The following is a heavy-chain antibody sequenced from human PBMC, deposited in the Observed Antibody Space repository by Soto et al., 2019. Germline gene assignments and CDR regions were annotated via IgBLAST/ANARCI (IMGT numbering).Heavy chain of an antibody. CDR3: AAESAYGGNPLAFLY. J-gene: IGHJ4*02. V-gene: IGHV1-69*01. CDR2: IIPFFNTP. Sequence: QVQLVQSGAEVKRPGSSVRVSCKASEDTFSSYAISWVRQAPGQGLDWMGGIIPFFNTPNYAKKFQGRVTITADESTSTAYMELCSLRSEDTAIYYCAAESAYGGNPLAFLYWGQGTLVTVSS. CDR1: EDTFSSYA. D-gene: IGHD1-26*01.